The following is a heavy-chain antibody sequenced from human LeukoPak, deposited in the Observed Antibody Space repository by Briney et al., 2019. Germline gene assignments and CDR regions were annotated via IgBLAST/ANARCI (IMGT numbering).Heavy chain of an antibody. CDR1: GGTFSSYA. Sequence: GASVKLSCKASGGTFSSYAISWVRQAPGQGLEWMGGIIPIFGTANYAQKFQGRVTITTDESTSTAYMELSSLRSEDTAVYYCARGNILVVPAAYDYWGQGTLVTVSS. J-gene: IGHJ4*02. CDR2: IIPIFGTA. D-gene: IGHD2-2*01. CDR3: ARGNILVVPAAYDY. V-gene: IGHV1-69*05.